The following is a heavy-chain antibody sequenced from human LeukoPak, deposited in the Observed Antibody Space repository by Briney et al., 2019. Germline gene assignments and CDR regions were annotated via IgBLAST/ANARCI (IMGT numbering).Heavy chain of an antibody. D-gene: IGHD2-15*01. V-gene: IGHV1-58*02. CDR2: IFVGSGNT. CDR3: AAAPGYCSGGSCYSDAFDI. CDR1: GFTFTSSA. J-gene: IGHJ3*02. Sequence: SVKVSCKASGFTFTSSAMQCVRQARGQRLEWIGRIFVGSGNTNYAQKFEERVTITRDMSTSTAYMELSSLRSEDTAVYYCAAAPGYCSGGSCYSDAFDIWGQGTMVTVSS.